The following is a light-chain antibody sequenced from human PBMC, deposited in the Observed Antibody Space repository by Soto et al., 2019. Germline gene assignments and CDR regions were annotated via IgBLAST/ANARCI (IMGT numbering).Light chain of an antibody. CDR1: QSVSSSY. J-gene: IGKJ1*01. V-gene: IGKV3-20*01. CDR3: QQYGSKWT. CDR2: GAS. Sequence: EIVLTQSPGTLSLSPGERATLSCRASQSVSSSYLAWYQQKPGQAPRLLIYGASSRATGIPDRFSGSGSGKDFTLTISRLEPEDFAVYYCQQYGSKWTFGQGTKVEIK.